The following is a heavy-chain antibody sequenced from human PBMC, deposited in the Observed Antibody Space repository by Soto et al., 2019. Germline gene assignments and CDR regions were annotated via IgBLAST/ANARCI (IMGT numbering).Heavy chain of an antibody. CDR3: ARVRYSSSWSVYYFDY. J-gene: IGHJ4*02. CDR2: ISSSGSTI. V-gene: IGHV3-48*03. D-gene: IGHD6-13*01. Sequence: EVQLVESGGGLVQPGGSLRLSCAASGFTFSSYEMNWVRQAPGKGLEWVSYISSSGSTIYYADSVKGRFTISRDNAKNSLDLQMNILRAEDTAVYYCARVRYSSSWSVYYFDYWGQGTLVTVSS. CDR1: GFTFSSYE.